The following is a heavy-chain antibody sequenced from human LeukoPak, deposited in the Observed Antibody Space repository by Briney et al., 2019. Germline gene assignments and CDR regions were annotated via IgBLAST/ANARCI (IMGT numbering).Heavy chain of an antibody. Sequence: ASVKVSCKASGGTFSSYATSWVRQAPGQGLEWMGGIIPIFGTANYAQKFQGRVTITTDESTSTAYMELSSLRSEDTAVYYCAREPLQTYYCGSGSYDWGQGTLVTVSS. V-gene: IGHV1-69*05. CDR2: IIPIFGTA. D-gene: IGHD3-10*01. CDR3: AREPLQTYYCGSGSYD. CDR1: GGTFSSYA. J-gene: IGHJ4*02.